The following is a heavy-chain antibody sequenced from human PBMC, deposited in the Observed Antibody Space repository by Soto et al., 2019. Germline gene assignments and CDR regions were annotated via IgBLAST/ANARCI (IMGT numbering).Heavy chain of an antibody. CDR1: GGSISSSSYY. V-gene: IGHV4-39*01. Sequence: QLLESGPGLVKPSETLSLTCTVSGGSISSSSYYWGWIRQPPGKGLEWIGSIYYSGSTYYNPSLKSRVTISVDTSKNQFSLKLSSVTAADTAVYYCARGPPYAFDIWGQGTMVTVSS. CDR3: ARGPPYAFDI. CDR2: IYYSGST. J-gene: IGHJ3*02.